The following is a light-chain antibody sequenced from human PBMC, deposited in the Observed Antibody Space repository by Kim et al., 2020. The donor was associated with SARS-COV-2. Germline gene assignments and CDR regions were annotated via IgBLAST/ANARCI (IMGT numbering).Light chain of an antibody. V-gene: IGKV1-5*03. CDR3: QQYNTYPGT. J-gene: IGKJ1*01. CDR2: KAS. CDR1: ERISGW. Sequence: DIQMTQSPATLSASVGDRVTITCRASERISGWLAWYQQKPGKAPKLLINKASSLQSGVPSRFSGSGSGTEFTLTISSLQSVDFATYYCQQYNTYPGTFGQGTKVDIK.